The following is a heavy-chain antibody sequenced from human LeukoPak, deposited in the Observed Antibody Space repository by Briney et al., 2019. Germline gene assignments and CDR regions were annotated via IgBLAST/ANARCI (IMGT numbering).Heavy chain of an antibody. V-gene: IGHV3-48*01. CDR3: ARDAGNSGYGCDL. J-gene: IGHJ5*02. Sequence: GGSLRLSCAASGFIFSQYSMNWVRQAPGKGLEWVSHIRSSSETFYADSVRGRFTISRDNARNSLYLQMNNLRGEDTAIYYCARDAGNSGYGCDLWGQGTLVTVSS. CDR2: IRSSSET. CDR1: GFIFSQYS. D-gene: IGHD5-12*01.